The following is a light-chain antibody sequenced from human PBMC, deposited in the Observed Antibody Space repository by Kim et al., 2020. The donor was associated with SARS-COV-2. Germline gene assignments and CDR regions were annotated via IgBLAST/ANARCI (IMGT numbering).Light chain of an antibody. J-gene: IGLJ2*01. CDR2: QDN. CDR1: NLGDKY. CDR3: QAWDSSTGVV. Sequence: VSPGQTASITCSGDNLGDKYACWYQQKPGQSPVLVIYQDNNRPSGIPERFSGSNSGNTATLTISGTQAMDEADYYCQAWDSSTGVVFGGGTKLTVL. V-gene: IGLV3-1*01.